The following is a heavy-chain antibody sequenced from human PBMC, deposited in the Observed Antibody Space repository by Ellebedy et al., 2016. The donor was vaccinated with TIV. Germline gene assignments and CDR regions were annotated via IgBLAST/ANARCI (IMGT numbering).Heavy chain of an antibody. V-gene: IGHV1-3*04. CDR2: INTGNGNT. Sequence: ASVKVSXXASGHTFTSYDIHWVRQAPGQRLEWMGWINTGNGNTKYSQKLQGRVTITRDTSASTVYMELSSLMSEDTAVYYCATREWQDPMDVWGQGTTVTVSS. D-gene: IGHD3-3*01. J-gene: IGHJ6*02. CDR1: GHTFTSYD. CDR3: ATREWQDPMDV.